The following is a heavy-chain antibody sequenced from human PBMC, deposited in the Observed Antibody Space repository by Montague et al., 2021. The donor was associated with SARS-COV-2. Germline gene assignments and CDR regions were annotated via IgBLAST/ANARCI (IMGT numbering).Heavy chain of an antibody. CDR1: GGSISSSSYY. J-gene: IGHJ4*02. D-gene: IGHD6-19*01. V-gene: IGHV4-39*01. CDR2: IYYSGST. Sequence: SETRSLTCTVSGGSISSSSYYWGWIRQPPGKGLEWIGSIYYSGSTYYNPSLKSRVTISVDTSKNQFSLKLSSVTAADTAVYYCARRVVGGWYATTLENDYWGQGPLATVPS. CDR3: ARRVVGGWYATTLENDY.